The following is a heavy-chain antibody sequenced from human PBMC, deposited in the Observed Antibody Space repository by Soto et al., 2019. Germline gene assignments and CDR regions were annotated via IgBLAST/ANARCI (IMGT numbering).Heavy chain of an antibody. CDR2: IYHSGST. CDR1: GYSISSGYY. V-gene: IGHV4-38-2*02. Sequence: SETLSLTCAVSGYSISSGYYWGWIRQPPGKGLEWIGSIYHSGSTYYNPSLKSRVTISVDTSKNQFSLKLSSVTAADTAVYYCARDRGRITIVGVVIIPDAFDIWGQGTMVTVSS. CDR3: ARDRGRITIVGVVIIPDAFDI. J-gene: IGHJ3*02. D-gene: IGHD3-3*01.